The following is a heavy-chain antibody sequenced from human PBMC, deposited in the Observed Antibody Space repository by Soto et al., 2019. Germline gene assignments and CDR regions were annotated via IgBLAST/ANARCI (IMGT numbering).Heavy chain of an antibody. CDR3: TTDGYGSHHDY. CDR2: IKSKTDGGTT. CDR1: GFTFSNAW. J-gene: IGHJ4*02. D-gene: IGHD6-13*01. V-gene: IGHV3-15*01. Sequence: EVQLVESGGGLVKPGGSLRLSCAASGFTFSNAWMSWGRQAPGKGLEWVGRIKSKTDGGTTDYAAPVKGRFTISRDDSKNTLYLQMISLKTDDTAVYYCTTDGYGSHHDYWGQGTLVTVSS.